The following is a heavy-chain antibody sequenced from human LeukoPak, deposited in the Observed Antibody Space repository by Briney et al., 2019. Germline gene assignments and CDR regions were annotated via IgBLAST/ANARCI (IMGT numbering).Heavy chain of an antibody. J-gene: IGHJ4*02. CDR3: ARDSAGTFDY. CDR1: GYTFTSYY. V-gene: IGHV1-46*01. D-gene: IGHD2-15*01. Sequence: ASVKVSCKASGYTFTSYYMYWVRQAPGQGLEWMGIINPSGGSTSYAQKFQGRVTMTRDTSTSTVYMELSRLRCEGTAVYYCARDSAGTFDYWGQGTLVAVSS. CDR2: INPSGGST.